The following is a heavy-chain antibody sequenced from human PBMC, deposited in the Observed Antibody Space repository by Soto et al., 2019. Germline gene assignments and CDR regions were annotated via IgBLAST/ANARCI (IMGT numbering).Heavy chain of an antibody. Sequence: PGGSLRLSCAASGFTFSNYGMSWVRQAPGKGPEWVSGITASASGTYYADSVKGRFTISRDNSKNRLYLQMNSLRVEDTAVYYCAKDTVPYSSPRGLDVWGQGTTVTVSS. D-gene: IGHD6-13*01. V-gene: IGHV3-23*01. CDR1: GFTFSNYG. J-gene: IGHJ6*02. CDR2: ITASASGT. CDR3: AKDTVPYSSPRGLDV.